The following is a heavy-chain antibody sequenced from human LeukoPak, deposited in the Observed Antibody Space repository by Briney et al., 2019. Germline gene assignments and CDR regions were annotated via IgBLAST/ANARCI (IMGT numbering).Heavy chain of an antibody. Sequence: GGSLRLSCAASGFTFTSYAMSWVRQAPGKGLEWVSGISGSGGSTYYADSVKGRFTISRDNARNSLYLQMDSLRAEDTAVYYCAREDMWAFDIWGQGTMVTVSS. V-gene: IGHV3-23*01. CDR3: AREDMWAFDI. CDR2: ISGSGGST. J-gene: IGHJ3*02. D-gene: IGHD2-15*01. CDR1: GFTFTSYA.